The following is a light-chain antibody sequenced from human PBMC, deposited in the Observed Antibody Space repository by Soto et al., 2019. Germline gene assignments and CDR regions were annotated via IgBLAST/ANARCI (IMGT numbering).Light chain of an antibody. J-gene: IGKJ2*01. CDR2: GAS. CDR1: QSVSGGC. V-gene: IGKV3-20*01. CDR3: QHHVSSPHMSI. Sequence: ESVLTQSPDTLSLSPGERATLSCRASQSVSGGCLLWYQHKPGQAPRLLISGASNSATGIPDRLSASGSGTDFTRTISRLDPEDFVVYYCQHHVSSPHMSIFGQGTKLEIK.